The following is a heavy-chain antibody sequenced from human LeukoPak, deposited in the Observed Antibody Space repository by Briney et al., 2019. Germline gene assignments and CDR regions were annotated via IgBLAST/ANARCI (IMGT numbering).Heavy chain of an antibody. Sequence: SETLSLTCTVSGDSINSGHYYWSWIRQLPGKGLEWIGYIHYSGNTYYNPSLKSRVTISVDTSKNQFSLKLSSVTAADTAVYFCARVVFSGTVIVVATSHFDCWGQGTLVTVSP. J-gene: IGHJ4*02. CDR3: ARVVFSGTVIVVATSHFDC. V-gene: IGHV4-31*03. CDR1: GDSINSGHYY. CDR2: IHYSGNT. D-gene: IGHD2-21*02.